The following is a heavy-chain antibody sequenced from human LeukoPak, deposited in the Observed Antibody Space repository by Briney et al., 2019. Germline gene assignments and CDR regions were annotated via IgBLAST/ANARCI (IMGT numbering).Heavy chain of an antibody. CDR1: GYTFISYA. J-gene: IGHJ4*02. CDR3: ARELLGHGYNSGDFDY. V-gene: IGHV1-3*01. CDR2: INAGNGNT. D-gene: IGHD5-24*01. Sequence: GASVKVSCKASGYTFISYAMHWVRQAPGQRLEWMGWINAGNGNTKYSQKFQGRVTIARDTSASTAYMELSSLRSEDTAVYYCARELLGHGYNSGDFDYWGQGTLVTVSS.